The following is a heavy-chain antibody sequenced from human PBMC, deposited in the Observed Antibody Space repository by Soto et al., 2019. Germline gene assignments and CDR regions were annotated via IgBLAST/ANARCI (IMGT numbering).Heavy chain of an antibody. CDR2: INAGNGNT. CDR1: GYTFTSYA. Sequence: ASVKVSCKASGYTFTSYAMHWVRQAPGQRLEWMGWINAGNGNTKYSQKFQGRVTITRDTSASTAYMELSSLRSEDTAVYYCATSVIPIAAAGTFDIWGQGTMVTVSS. CDR3: ATSVIPIAAAGTFDI. V-gene: IGHV1-3*01. D-gene: IGHD6-13*01. J-gene: IGHJ3*02.